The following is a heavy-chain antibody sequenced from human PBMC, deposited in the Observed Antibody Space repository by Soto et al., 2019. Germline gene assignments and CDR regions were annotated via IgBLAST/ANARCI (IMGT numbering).Heavy chain of an antibody. Sequence: QVQLVESGGGVVQPGRSLRLSCAVSGFIFSSYGMHWVRQAPGKGVEWVAAISFDGSNKVYEDSVKGRLTISRDNSKNTVSLQLDSLRSEDTAVYYCAKEWYSSSLYYSGMDVWGQGTTVAV. CDR2: ISFDGSNK. D-gene: IGHD6-19*01. J-gene: IGHJ6*02. V-gene: IGHV3-30*18. CDR3: AKEWYSSSLYYSGMDV. CDR1: GFIFSSYG.